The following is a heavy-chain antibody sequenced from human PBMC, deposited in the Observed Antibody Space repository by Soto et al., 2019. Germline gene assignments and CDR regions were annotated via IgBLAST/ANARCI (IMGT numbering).Heavy chain of an antibody. CDR1: GGTFSSYA. CDR3: ARERSSLVGPSYYFDY. Sequence: SVKVSCKACGGTFSSYAISWVRQAGGQGLEWMGGIIPIFGTANYAQKFQGRVTITADESTSTAYMELSSLRSEDTAVYYCARERSSLVGPSYYFDYWGQRTLVTVSS. CDR2: IIPIFGTA. D-gene: IGHD1-26*01. V-gene: IGHV1-69*13. J-gene: IGHJ4*02.